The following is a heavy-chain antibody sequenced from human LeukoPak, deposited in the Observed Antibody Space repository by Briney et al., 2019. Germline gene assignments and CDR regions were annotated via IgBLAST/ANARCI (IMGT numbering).Heavy chain of an antibody. CDR1: GFTFSSYS. D-gene: IGHD1-26*01. J-gene: IGHJ4*02. Sequence: PGGSLRLSCAASGFTFSSYSMNWVRQAPGKGLEWVSAISGSGGSTYYADSVKGRFTISRDNSKNTLYLQMNSLRAEDTAVYYCARRSYYDLDYFDYWGQGTLVTVSS. CDR3: ARRSYYDLDYFDY. V-gene: IGHV3-23*01. CDR2: ISGSGGST.